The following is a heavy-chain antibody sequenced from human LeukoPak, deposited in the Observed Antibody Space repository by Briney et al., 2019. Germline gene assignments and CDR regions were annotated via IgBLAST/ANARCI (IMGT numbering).Heavy chain of an antibody. D-gene: IGHD2-21*02. CDR3: ARAPQNCGGDCYYIY. J-gene: IGHJ4*02. CDR1: GYTFINYG. CDR2: ISGYNGNT. V-gene: IGHV1-18*01. Sequence: APVKVSCKASGYTFINYGITWVRQAPGQGLEWMGWISGYNGNTNYAQNLQGRVTMTTDTSTSTAYMELRSLRSDDTAVYYCARAPQNCGGDCYYIYWGQGTLVTVSS.